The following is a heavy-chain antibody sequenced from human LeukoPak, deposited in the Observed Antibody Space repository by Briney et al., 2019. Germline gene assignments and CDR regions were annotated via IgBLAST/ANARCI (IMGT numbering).Heavy chain of an antibody. CDR3: ARVVPAAIYAFDI. J-gene: IGHJ3*02. Sequence: AETLPLTCSVCGVSISSYYWSWIRQPPGKGREWIGYIYYSGSTNYNPSLKSRVTISVDTSKNQFSLKLSSVTAADTAVYYCARVVPAAIYAFDIWGQGTMVTVSS. CDR2: IYYSGST. V-gene: IGHV4-59*13. CDR1: GVSISSYY. D-gene: IGHD2-2*01.